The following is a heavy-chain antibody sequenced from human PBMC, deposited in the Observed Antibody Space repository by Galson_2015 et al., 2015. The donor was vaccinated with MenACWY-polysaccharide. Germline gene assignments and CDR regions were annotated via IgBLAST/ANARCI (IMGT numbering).Heavy chain of an antibody. Sequence: SLRLSCAASGFTFSSYWMTWVGQAPGKGLEWVANIKKDGSEKYYVDSVKGRFTISRDNSKDSLYLQMHCLRAEDTAVYSCARGHYGMDVWGQGTTVTVSS. V-gene: IGHV3-7*01. CDR2: IKKDGSEK. CDR1: GFTFSSYW. J-gene: IGHJ6*02. CDR3: ARGHYGMDV.